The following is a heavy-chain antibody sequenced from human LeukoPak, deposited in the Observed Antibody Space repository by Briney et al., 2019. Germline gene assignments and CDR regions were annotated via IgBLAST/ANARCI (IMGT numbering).Heavy chain of an antibody. Sequence: GGSLRLSCAASGFIFGDYYMTWIRQAPGKGLEWVAYISSSGNTIHYGDSVKGRFTISRDNAKNSLYLQMNSLRAEDTAVYYCARDSKSGYDGSPLHYWGQGTLVTVSS. V-gene: IGHV3-11*04. CDR2: ISSSGNTI. D-gene: IGHD5-12*01. CDR1: GFIFGDYY. J-gene: IGHJ4*02. CDR3: ARDSKSGYDGSPLHY.